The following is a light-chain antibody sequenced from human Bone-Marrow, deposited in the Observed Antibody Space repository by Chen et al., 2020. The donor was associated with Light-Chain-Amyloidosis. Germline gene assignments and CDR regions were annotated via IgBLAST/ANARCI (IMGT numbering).Light chain of an antibody. Sequence: YVLTQPSSVSVAPGQTATIACGGTNIGSTSVHWYQQTPGQAPLLVVYDDSDRPSGIPERLSGSNSGNTATLTISRVEAGDEADYYCQVWDRSSDRPVFGGGTKLTVL. V-gene: IGLV3-21*02. CDR2: DDS. CDR1: NIGSTS. J-gene: IGLJ3*02. CDR3: QVWDRSSDRPV.